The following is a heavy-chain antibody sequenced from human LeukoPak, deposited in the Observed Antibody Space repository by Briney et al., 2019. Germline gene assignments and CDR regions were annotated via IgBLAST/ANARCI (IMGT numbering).Heavy chain of an antibody. Sequence: GGSLRLSCAASGFTFSSYWMSWVRQAPGKGLEWVANIKQDGSEEYYVDSVKGRFTISRDNAKNSLYLQMNSLRAEDTAVYYCARDSYYDSSEGWGQGTLVTVSS. CDR3: ARDSYYDSSEG. D-gene: IGHD3-22*01. V-gene: IGHV3-7*01. J-gene: IGHJ4*02. CDR2: IKQDGSEE. CDR1: GFTFSSYW.